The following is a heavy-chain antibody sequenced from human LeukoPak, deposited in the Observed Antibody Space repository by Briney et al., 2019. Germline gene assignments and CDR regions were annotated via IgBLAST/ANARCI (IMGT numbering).Heavy chain of an antibody. CDR2: AHYSGTT. J-gene: IGHJ4*02. CDR3: ARVASNGFDF. CDR1: GGSISTYY. V-gene: IGHV4-59*01. D-gene: IGHD2-8*01. Sequence: SETLSLTCSVSGGSISTYYWSWIRQSPEKGLEWMGYAHYSGTTNSNPSLKSRLTISLHTSKNQFSLNLSSVTAADTAVYYCARVASNGFDFWGQGTLVTVSS.